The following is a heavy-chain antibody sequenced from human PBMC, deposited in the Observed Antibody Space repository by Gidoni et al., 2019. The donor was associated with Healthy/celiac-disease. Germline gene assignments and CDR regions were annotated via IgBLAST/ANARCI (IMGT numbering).Heavy chain of an antibody. CDR2: IYYSGST. CDR1: GGSISSSSYY. CDR3: ARHLFYGAGPPAHFDY. Sequence: QLQLQESGPGLVKPSETLSLTCTVSGGSISSSSYYWGWIRQPPGKGLEWIGSIYYSGSTYYNPSLKSRVTISVDTSKNQFSLKLSSVTAADTAVYYCARHLFYGAGPPAHFDYWGQGTLVTVSS. V-gene: IGHV4-39*01. J-gene: IGHJ4*02. D-gene: IGHD6-19*01.